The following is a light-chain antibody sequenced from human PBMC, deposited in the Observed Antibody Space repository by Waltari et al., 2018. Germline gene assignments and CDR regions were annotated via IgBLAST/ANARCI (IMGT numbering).Light chain of an antibody. CDR2: WTC. CDR3: QHYYSVLYS. CDR1: QSLLYDSNNKNY. Sequence: DIVMTQSPDSLAVSLGERVTINSKSSQSLLYDSNNKNYLVWFQQKPGLPPNVLIYWTCTLESGVRHPVSGTCSGTDFNLSISCLHAEDVEVYYCQHYYSVLYSFGQWTKVEIK. J-gene: IGKJ2*03. V-gene: IGKV4-1*01.